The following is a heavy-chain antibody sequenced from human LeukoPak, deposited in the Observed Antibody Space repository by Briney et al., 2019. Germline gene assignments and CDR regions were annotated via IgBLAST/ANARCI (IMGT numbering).Heavy chain of an antibody. CDR3: ATSGRVDTYYYYMDV. J-gene: IGHJ6*03. CDR2: IYYSGST. CDR1: GGSISSNSYY. D-gene: IGHD1-14*01. V-gene: IGHV4-39*01. Sequence: PSETLSLICAVPGGSISSNSYYWGWIRQPPGKGLEWIGSIYYSGSTYYNPSLKSRVTISVDTSKNQFSLKLSSVTAADTAVYYCATSGRVDTYYYYMDVWGKGTTVTISS.